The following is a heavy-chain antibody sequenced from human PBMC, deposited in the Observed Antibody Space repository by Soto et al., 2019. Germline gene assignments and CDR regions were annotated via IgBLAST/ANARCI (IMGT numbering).Heavy chain of an antibody. D-gene: IGHD1-26*01. CDR2: IKSKTDGGTT. CDR1: GFTFSNAW. Sequence: GGSLRLSCAASGFTFSNAWMSWVRQAPGKGLEWVGRIKSKTDGGTTDYAAPVKGRFTISRDDSKNTLYLQMNRLKTEDTAMYYCTTDWDKNDAFDIWGQGTMVTVSS. J-gene: IGHJ3*02. V-gene: IGHV3-15*01. CDR3: TTDWDKNDAFDI.